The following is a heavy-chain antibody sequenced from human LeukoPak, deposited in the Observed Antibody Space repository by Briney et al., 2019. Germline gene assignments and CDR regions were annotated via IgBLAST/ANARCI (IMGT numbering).Heavy chain of an antibody. CDR1: GYTFTGVY. D-gene: IGHD5-12*01. CDR3: ARLNSGYDYLDY. CDR2: INPDSGGT. Sequence: ASVKVSCKASGYTFTGVYMHWVRQAPGQQLEWMGWINPDSGGTNYAQKFQGRVTVTRDTSISTAYMELSRLTSDDTAVYYCARLNSGYDYLDYWGQGTLVSVSS. J-gene: IGHJ4*02. V-gene: IGHV1-2*02.